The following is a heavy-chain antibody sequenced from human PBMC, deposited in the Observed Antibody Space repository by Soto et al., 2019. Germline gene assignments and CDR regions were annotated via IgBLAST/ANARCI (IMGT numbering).Heavy chain of an antibody. V-gene: IGHV3-30-3*01. J-gene: IGHJ4*02. D-gene: IGHD6-13*01. CDR2: ISYDGSNK. CDR3: ASSSSSWSTFDY. CDR1: GFTFSSYA. Sequence: QVQLVESGGGVVQPGGSLRPSCEASGFTFSSYARHWVRKAPGKGLEWVAVISYDGSNKYYADSVKGRFTISRDNSKNTLYLQMNSLRAEDTAVYYCASSSSSWSTFDYWGQGTLVTVSS.